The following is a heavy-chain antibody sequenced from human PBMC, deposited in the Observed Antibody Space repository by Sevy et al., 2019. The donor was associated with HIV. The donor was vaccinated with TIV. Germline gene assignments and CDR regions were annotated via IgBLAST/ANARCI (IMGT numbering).Heavy chain of an antibody. V-gene: IGHV3-30*18. J-gene: IGHJ3*02. Sequence: GGSLRLSCAASGFTFSSYGMHWVRQAPGKGLEWVAVISYDGSNKYYADSVKGRFTISRDNSKNTLYLQMNSLRAEDTAVYYCAKDAYYDYVWGSYRYTPDAFDIWGQGTMVTVS. CDR2: ISYDGSNK. CDR1: GFTFSSYG. D-gene: IGHD3-16*02. CDR3: AKDAYYDYVWGSYRYTPDAFDI.